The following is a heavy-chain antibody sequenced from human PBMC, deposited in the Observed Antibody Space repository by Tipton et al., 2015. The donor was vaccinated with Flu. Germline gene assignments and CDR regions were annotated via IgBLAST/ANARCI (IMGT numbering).Heavy chain of an antibody. V-gene: IGHV3-33*06. Sequence: QLVQSGGGVVQPGRSLRLSCAASGFTFSSYGMHWVRQAPGKGLEWVAVIWYDGSNKYYADSVKGRITISRDNSKNTLYLQMNSLRAENTAVYYCAKGAHHYSYGMDVWGQGTTVTVS. CDR1: GFTFSSYG. J-gene: IGHJ6*02. CDR2: IWYDGSNK. CDR3: AKGAHHYSYGMDV.